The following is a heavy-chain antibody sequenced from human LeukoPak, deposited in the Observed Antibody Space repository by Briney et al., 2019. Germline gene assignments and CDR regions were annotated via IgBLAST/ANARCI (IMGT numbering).Heavy chain of an antibody. V-gene: IGHV1-2*02. CDR3: ARDKGVVVAATGVKHPSSNWFDP. CDR1: GYTFTGYY. Sequence: GASVKVSCKASGYTFTGYYMHWVRQAPGQGLEWMGWINPNSGGTNYAQKFQGRVTMTRDTSISTAYMELSRLRSDDTAAYYCARDKGVVVAATGVKHPSSNWFDPWGQGTLVTVSS. D-gene: IGHD2-15*01. J-gene: IGHJ5*02. CDR2: INPNSGGT.